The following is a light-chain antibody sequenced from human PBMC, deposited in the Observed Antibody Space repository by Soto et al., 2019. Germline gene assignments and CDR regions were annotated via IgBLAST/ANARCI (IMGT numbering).Light chain of an antibody. CDR1: QPISSF. Sequence: DIQLTQSPSSLSASVGDRVTITCRASQPISSFLNWYQQKLGSAPKHLNYTTCTLQSGVPSRFSGSASGTHFTLTIAKRPPEDFATYYCQQSYSTPPITFGQGTRLDVK. V-gene: IGKV1-39*01. CDR3: QQSYSTPPIT. CDR2: TTC. J-gene: IGKJ5*01.